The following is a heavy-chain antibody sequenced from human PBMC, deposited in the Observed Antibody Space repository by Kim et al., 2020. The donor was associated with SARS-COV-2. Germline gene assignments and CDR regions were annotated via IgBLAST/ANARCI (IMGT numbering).Heavy chain of an antibody. V-gene: IGHV4-61*01. CDR2: IYYSGST. CDR3: ARAPTMVRGFYY. D-gene: IGHD3-10*01. Sequence: SETLSLTCTVSGGSVSSGSYYWSWIRQPPGKGLEWIGYIYYSGSTNYNPSLKSRVTISVDTSKNQFSLKLSSVTAADTAVYYCARAPTMVRGFYYWGQGTLVTVSS. J-gene: IGHJ4*02. CDR1: GGSVSSGSYY.